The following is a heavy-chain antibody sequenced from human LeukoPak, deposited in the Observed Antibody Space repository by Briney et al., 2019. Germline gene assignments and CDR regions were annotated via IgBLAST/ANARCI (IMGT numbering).Heavy chain of an antibody. Sequence: SETLSLTCAVYGGSFTDYYRSWIRHLPGKGLEWIGEIHHRAGANYNPSLWGRVTISADTSKNQFSLHLTSVTAADTATFYCARGPVRDDGLTGISYYFGLDVWGHGTTVTVFS. V-gene: IGHV4-34*01. D-gene: IGHD2-21*02. CDR1: GGSFTDYY. CDR2: IHHRAGA. CDR3: ARGPVRDDGLTGISYYFGLDV. J-gene: IGHJ6*02.